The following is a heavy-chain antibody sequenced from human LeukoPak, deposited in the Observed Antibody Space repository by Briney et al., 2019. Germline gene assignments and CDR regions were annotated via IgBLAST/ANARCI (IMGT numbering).Heavy chain of an antibody. D-gene: IGHD1-26*01. V-gene: IGHV4-59*01. CDR2: IYYNGST. Sequence: SETLSLTCTVSGGSISSYYWSWIRQPAGKGLEWIGSIYYNGSTYYNPSLKSRVTISVDTSKNQFSLKLSSVTAADTAVYYCAIGSYYTFDYWGQGTLVTVSS. J-gene: IGHJ4*02. CDR3: AIGSYYTFDY. CDR1: GGSISSYY.